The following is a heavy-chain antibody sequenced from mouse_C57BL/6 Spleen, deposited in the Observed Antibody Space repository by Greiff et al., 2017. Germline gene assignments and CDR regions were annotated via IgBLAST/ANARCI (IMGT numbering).Heavy chain of an antibody. CDR3: ARYGNVIYAMDY. Sequence: QVQLQQPGAELVRPGSSVKLSCKASGYTFTSYWMDWVKQRPGQGLEWIGNIYPSDSETHYNQKFKDKATLTVDKSSSTAYMQLSSLTSEDSAVYYCARYGNVIYAMDYWGQGTSVTVSS. V-gene: IGHV1-61*01. J-gene: IGHJ4*01. CDR2: IYPSDSET. CDR1: GYTFTSYW. D-gene: IGHD2-1*01.